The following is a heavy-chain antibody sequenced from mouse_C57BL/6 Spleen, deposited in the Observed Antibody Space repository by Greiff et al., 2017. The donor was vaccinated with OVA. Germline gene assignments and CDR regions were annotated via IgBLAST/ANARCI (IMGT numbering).Heavy chain of an antibody. V-gene: IGHV1-18*01. J-gene: IGHJ3*01. Sequence: EVQLQESGPELVKPGASVKIPCKASGYTFTDYNMDWVKQSHGKSLEWIGDINPNNGGTIYNQKFKGKATLTVDKSSSTAYMELRSLTSEDTAVYYCARSTMNYGSSYAFAYWGQGTLVTVSA. CDR1: GYTFTDYN. CDR2: INPNNGGT. D-gene: IGHD1-1*01. CDR3: ARSTMNYGSSYAFAY.